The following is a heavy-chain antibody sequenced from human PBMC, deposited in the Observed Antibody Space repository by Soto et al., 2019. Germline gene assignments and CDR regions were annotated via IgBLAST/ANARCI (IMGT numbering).Heavy chain of an antibody. CDR2: ISYDGSNK. CDR3: ARDYYDSSGYYGGEAFDI. V-gene: IGHV3-30-3*01. Sequence: GSLRLSCAASGFTFSSYAMHWVRQAPGKGLEWVAVISYDGSNKYYADSVKGRFTISRDNSKNTLYLQMNSLRAEDTAVYYCARDYYDSSGYYGGEAFDIWGQGTMVTVSS. CDR1: GFTFSSYA. J-gene: IGHJ3*02. D-gene: IGHD3-22*01.